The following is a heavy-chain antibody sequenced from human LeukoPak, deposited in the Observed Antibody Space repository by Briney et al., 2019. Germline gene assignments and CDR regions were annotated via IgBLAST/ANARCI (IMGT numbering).Heavy chain of an antibody. Sequence: ASVKVSCKASGYTFTGYYMHWVRQAPGQGLEWMGWINPNSGGTNYAQKFQGRVTMTRDTSISTAYMELSRLRSDDTAVYYCASAQAVLRYFDWLPNFDYWGQGTLVTVSS. V-gene: IGHV1-2*02. J-gene: IGHJ4*02. CDR3: ASAQAVLRYFDWLPNFDY. D-gene: IGHD3-9*01. CDR1: GYTFTGYY. CDR2: INPNSGGT.